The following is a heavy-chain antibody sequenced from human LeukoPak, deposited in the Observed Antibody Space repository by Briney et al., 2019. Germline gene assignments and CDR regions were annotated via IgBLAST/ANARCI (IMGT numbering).Heavy chain of an antibody. J-gene: IGHJ4*02. D-gene: IGHD4-23*01. CDR3: ASLTVVNVDY. V-gene: IGHV3-33*01. CDR1: GFTFSNYG. Sequence: PGGSLRLSCAASGFTFSNYGMHWVRQAPGKGLEWVAVIWFDGSNKYYADSVKGRFTISRDNSKNTLYLQMNSLRAEDTAVYYCASLTVVNVDYWGQGTLVTVSS. CDR2: IWFDGSNK.